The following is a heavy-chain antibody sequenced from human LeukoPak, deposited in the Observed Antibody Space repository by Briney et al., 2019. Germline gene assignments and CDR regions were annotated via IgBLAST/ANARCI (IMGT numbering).Heavy chain of an antibody. J-gene: IGHJ5*02. CDR2: IYYSGST. D-gene: IGHD5-18*01. Sequence: PSEALSLTCTVSGGSISSSSYYWGWIRQPPGKGLEWIGSIYYSGSTYYNPSLKSRVTISVDTSKNQFSLKLSSVTAADTAVYYCAEEGYCYGWNWFEPWGEGTLVTVSS. CDR3: AEEGYCYGWNWFEP. CDR1: GGSISSSSYY. V-gene: IGHV4-39*01.